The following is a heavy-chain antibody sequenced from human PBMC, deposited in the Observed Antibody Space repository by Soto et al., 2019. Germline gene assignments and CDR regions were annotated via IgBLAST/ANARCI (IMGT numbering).Heavy chain of an antibody. CDR1: GFTFSSYG. J-gene: IGHJ6*02. D-gene: IGHD1-26*01. V-gene: IGHV3-33*01. Sequence: QVQLVESGGGVVQPGGSLRLSCAASGFTFSSYGMHWVRQAPGEGLEWVALIWFDGTNYRQADSVRGRFSISRDNFKNTLYLQMVSLRAGDTGVYYCARDFTMGATYSGPSFYSMDVWGQGTTVSVS. CDR3: ARDFTMGATYSGPSFYSMDV. CDR2: IWFDGTNY.